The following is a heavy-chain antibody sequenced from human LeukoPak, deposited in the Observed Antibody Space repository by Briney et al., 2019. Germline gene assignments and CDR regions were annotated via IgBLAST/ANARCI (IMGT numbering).Heavy chain of an antibody. CDR3: ARDRSSSGYYESNWFDP. CDR1: GFTFSSYW. V-gene: IGHV3-7*01. D-gene: IGHD3-22*01. J-gene: IGHJ5*02. CDR2: MKQDGSEK. Sequence: GGSLRLSCAASGFTFSSYWMSWVRQAPGKGLEWVANMKQDGSEKYYVDSVKVRFTISRDNAKNSLYLQMNSLRAEDTAVYYCARDRSSSGYYESNWFDPWGQGTLVTVSS.